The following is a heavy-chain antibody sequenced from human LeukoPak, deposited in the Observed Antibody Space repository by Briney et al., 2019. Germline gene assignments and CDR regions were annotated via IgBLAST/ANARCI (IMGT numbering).Heavy chain of an antibody. CDR2: ISSSGSTI. CDR1: GFTFSDYY. D-gene: IGHD2-2*01. CDR3: ARNRYCSSTSCYLTDY. Sequence: GGSLRLSCAASGFTFSDYYMSWIRQAPGKGLEWVSYISSSGSTIYYADSVKGRFTISRDNAKNSLYLQMNSLRAEDTAVYYCARNRYCSSTSCYLTDYWGQGTLVTVSS. V-gene: IGHV3-11*01. J-gene: IGHJ4*02.